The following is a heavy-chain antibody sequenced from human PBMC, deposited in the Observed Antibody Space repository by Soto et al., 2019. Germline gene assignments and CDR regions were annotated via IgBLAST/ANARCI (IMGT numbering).Heavy chain of an antibody. D-gene: IGHD5-12*01. Sequence: SETLSLTCTVSGGSINTFYWSWVRQPAGKGLEWIGRIFSSGSTSFNPSLESRVAMSVDTSKNHFSLNLSSVTAADMAVYYCAREGSYSAYNFAHGIQLWSFDFWGQG. CDR1: GGSINTFY. CDR3: AREGSYSAYNFAHGIQLWSFDF. V-gene: IGHV4-4*07. J-gene: IGHJ4*02. CDR2: IFSSGST.